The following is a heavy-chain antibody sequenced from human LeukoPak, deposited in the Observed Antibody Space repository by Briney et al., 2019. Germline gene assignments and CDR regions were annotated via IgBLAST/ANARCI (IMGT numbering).Heavy chain of an antibody. CDR3: AASLDYYDSSGYPLFDY. V-gene: IGHV1-58*02. CDR1: GFTVTSSA. CDR2: IVVGSGNT. Sequence: SVKVSCKASGFTVTSSAMQWLRQARGQRLESIGWIVVGSGNTNYAQKFQERVTITRDMSTSTAYMELSSLRSEDTAVYYCAASLDYYDSSGYPLFDYWGQGTLVTVSS. J-gene: IGHJ4*02. D-gene: IGHD3-22*01.